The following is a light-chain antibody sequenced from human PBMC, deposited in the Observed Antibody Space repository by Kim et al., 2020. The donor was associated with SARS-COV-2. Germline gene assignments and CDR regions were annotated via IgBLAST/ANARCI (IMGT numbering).Light chain of an antibody. CDR3: QHYNSYPLT. Sequence: DIQMNQSPSTLSASVGDRVTITCRASQSISSWLAWYQQKPGKAPKLLIYTASTLQSGVPSRFSGSKSGTEITLTISSLQPDDFATYYCQHYNSYPLTFGGGTKVDIK. CDR2: TAS. CDR1: QSISSW. J-gene: IGKJ4*02. V-gene: IGKV1-5*03.